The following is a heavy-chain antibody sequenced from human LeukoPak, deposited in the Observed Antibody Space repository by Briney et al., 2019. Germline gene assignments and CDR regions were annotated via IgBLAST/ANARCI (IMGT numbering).Heavy chain of an antibody. D-gene: IGHD6-19*01. CDR3: ARDNHYSSGCLFVY. V-gene: IGHV1-18*01. J-gene: IGHJ4*02. CDR1: GYTFTSYG. Sequence: ASVKVSCKASGYTFTSYGISWARQAPGQGLEWMGWISAYNGNTNYAQKLQGRVTMTTDTSTSTAYMELRSLRSDDTAVYYCARDNHYSSGCLFVYWGQGTLVTVSS. CDR2: ISAYNGNT.